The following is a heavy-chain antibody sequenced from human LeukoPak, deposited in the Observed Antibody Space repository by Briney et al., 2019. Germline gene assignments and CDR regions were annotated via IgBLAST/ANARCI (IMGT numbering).Heavy chain of an antibody. CDR3: ARGQLADSY. CDR1: GFTFSSYW. V-gene: IGHV3-7*01. Sequence: GGSLRLSCAASGFTFSSYWMSWIRQTPGKGLEWVAKIKPDGSEKSYVDSVKGRFTISRDNAKNSVFLQMDSLRVEDTALYYCARGQLADSYWGQGALVTVSS. D-gene: IGHD3-22*01. J-gene: IGHJ4*02. CDR2: IKPDGSEK.